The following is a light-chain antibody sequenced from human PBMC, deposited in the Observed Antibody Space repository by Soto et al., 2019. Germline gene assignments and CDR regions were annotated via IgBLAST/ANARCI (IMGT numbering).Light chain of an antibody. CDR2: AAS. V-gene: IGKV1-39*01. J-gene: IGKJ1*01. CDR3: QESFFTLGT. CDR1: QSISSY. Sequence: IQMTQSPASLSASVGDRVTITCRASQSISSYLNWYQQKPGKAPKLLIYAASTLQSGVPSRFSGTGSGTDFTLTISSLQPEDFATYYCQESFFTLGTFGRGTKVDIK.